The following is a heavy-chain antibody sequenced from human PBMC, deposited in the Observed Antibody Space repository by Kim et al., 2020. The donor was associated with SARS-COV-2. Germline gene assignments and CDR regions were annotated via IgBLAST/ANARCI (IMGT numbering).Heavy chain of an antibody. Sequence: GGSLRLSCAASGFTFTRNWMSWVRQAPGKGLEWVANIKQDGSEKYYVDSVKGRFIISRDNAKNSLYVQMNSLRAEDTAVYYCAREMRGYDFFDYWGQG. CDR3: AREMRGYDFFDY. CDR2: IKQDGSEK. J-gene: IGHJ4*02. D-gene: IGHD5-12*01. CDR1: GFTFTRNW. V-gene: IGHV3-7*01.